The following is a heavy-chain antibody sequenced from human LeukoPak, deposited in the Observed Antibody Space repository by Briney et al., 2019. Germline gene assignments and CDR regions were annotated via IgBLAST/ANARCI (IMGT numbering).Heavy chain of an antibody. CDR3: AKAGGWFGELLQTSADNWFDP. D-gene: IGHD3-10*01. CDR1: GFPFSNAW. V-gene: IGHV3-23*01. CDR2: ISGSGGST. Sequence: TGGSLRLSCAVFGSGFPFSNAWMSWVRQAPGKGLEWVSVISGSGGSTYYADSVKGRFTISRDNPKNTLYLQMNSLRAEDTAVYYCAKAGGWFGELLQTSADNWFDPWGQGTLVTVSS. J-gene: IGHJ5*02.